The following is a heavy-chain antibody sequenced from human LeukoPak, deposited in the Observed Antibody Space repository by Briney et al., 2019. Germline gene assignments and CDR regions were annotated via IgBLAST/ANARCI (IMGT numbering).Heavy chain of an antibody. J-gene: IGHJ4*02. D-gene: IGHD3-10*01. CDR2: FDPEDGET. CDR3: ATVYGSGSYGPNYFDY. V-gene: IGHV1-24*01. CDR1: GYTLTELA. Sequence: ASVKVSCKVSGYTLTELAMHWVQQAPGKGLEWMGGFDPEDGETIYAQKFQGRVTMTEDTSTDTAYMELSSLRSEDKAVYYCATVYGSGSYGPNYFDYWGQGTLVTVSS.